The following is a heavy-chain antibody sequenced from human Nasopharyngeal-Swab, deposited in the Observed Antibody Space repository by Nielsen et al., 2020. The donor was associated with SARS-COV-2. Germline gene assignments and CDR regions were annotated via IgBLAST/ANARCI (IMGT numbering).Heavy chain of an antibody. CDR3: ARQYDSSGYYSYYYYGMDV. V-gene: IGHV5-51*01. CDR2: IYPGDSDT. J-gene: IGHJ6*02. Sequence: GESLKISCQGSGYSFTSYWIGWVRQMPGKGLEWMGIIYPGDSDTRYSPSFQGQVTIAADKSISTAYRQWSSLKASDTAMYYCARQYDSSGYYSYYYYGMDVWGQGTTVTVSS. CDR1: GYSFTSYW. D-gene: IGHD3-22*01.